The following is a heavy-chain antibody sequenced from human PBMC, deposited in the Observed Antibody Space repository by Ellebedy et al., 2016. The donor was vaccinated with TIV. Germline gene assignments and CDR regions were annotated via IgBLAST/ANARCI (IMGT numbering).Heavy chain of an antibody. D-gene: IGHD3-10*01. Sequence: GESLKISCTASGFTFSSYAMSWVRQAPGKGLEWVSAISGSGSGTYYADSVKGRFTISRDNSKNTLYLQMNSLRAEDTALYYCARRITMVRGGITQYYYGMDVWGQGTTVTVSS. V-gene: IGHV3-23*01. CDR2: ISGSGSGT. CDR3: ARRITMVRGGITQYYYGMDV. J-gene: IGHJ6*02. CDR1: GFTFSSYA.